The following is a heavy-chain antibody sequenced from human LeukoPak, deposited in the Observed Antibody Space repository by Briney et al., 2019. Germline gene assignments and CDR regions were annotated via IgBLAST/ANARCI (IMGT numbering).Heavy chain of an antibody. CDR3: ATHPSRYYYDSSGYAKY. J-gene: IGHJ4*02. D-gene: IGHD3-22*01. V-gene: IGHV3-23*01. Sequence: PGASLRLSCAASGFTFSSYAMNWVRQAPGKGLKWVSTISSGGSTYYADSVKGRFTISRDNSKKTLYLQMNSLRAEDTAVYYCATHPSRYYYDSSGYAKYWGQGTLVTVSS. CDR2: ISSGGST. CDR1: GFTFSSYA.